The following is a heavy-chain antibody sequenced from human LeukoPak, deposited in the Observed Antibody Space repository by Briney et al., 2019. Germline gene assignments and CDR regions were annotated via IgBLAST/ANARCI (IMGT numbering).Heavy chain of an antibody. CDR1: GFTFSSYA. V-gene: IGHV3-21*04. CDR3: TRDQFFDYDNDDAFDV. CDR2: MTSSRYI. Sequence: GGSLRLSCAASGFTFSSYAMSWVRQAPGKGLEWVSSMTSSRYIYYADSVKGRFTISRDDANNLVFLQMHSLRAEDTAIYYCTRDQFFDYDNDDAFDVWGQGTKVIVSS. J-gene: IGHJ3*01. D-gene: IGHD3-22*01.